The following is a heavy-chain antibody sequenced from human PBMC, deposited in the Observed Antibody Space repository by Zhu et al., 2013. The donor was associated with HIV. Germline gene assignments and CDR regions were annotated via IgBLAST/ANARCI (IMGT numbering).Heavy chain of an antibody. CDR1: RYTFTAYF. CDR3: ARGTSFSYYYYMDV. D-gene: IGHD3-16*01. J-gene: IGHJ6*03. Sequence: QVHLVQSGPEMKNPGASVNVSCKASRYTFTAYFIHWVRQAPGQGLEWMAGIIPMFGTATFAQQFQGRVTITADESTSTAYMELRSLRSDDTAVYYCARGTSFSYYYYMDVWGKGTTVTVSS. V-gene: IGHV1-69*13. CDR2: IIPMFGTA.